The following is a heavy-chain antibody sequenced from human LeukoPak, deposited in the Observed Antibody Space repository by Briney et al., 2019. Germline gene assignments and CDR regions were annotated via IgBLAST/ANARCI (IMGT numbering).Heavy chain of an antibody. CDR1: GYTFTSYD. J-gene: IGHJ3*02. D-gene: IGHD1-1*01. V-gene: IGHV1-8*01. Sequence: ASVKVSCKASGYTFTSYDINWVRQAPGQGLEWMGWMNPNSGNTGYAQKFQGRVTMTRNTSISTAYMELSSLRSEDTAVYYCARRNNWKGGGAFDIWGQGTMVTVSS. CDR3: ARRNNWKGGGAFDI. CDR2: MNPNSGNT.